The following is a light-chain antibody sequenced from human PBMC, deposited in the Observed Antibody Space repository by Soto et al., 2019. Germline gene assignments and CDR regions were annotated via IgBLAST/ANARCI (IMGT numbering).Light chain of an antibody. CDR2: AAS. V-gene: IGKV1-16*02. CDR1: HDITNC. CDR3: QQYKSYPHT. Sequence: DIQMTQSPSSLSAFVGDRVTITCRASHDITNCLAWFQQKPGKDPKSLIYAASSLQSGVPSKFFGSRFGPDFTLTISSLQPEDFATYNCQQYKSYPHTFGQETKLEIK. J-gene: IGKJ2*01.